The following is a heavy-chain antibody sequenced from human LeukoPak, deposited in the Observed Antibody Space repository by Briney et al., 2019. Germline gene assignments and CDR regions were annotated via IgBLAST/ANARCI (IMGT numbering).Heavy chain of an antibody. CDR1: GFTFSSYG. J-gene: IGHJ6*03. Sequence: PGGSLRLSCAASGFTFSSYGMHWVCQAPGKGLEWVAFIRYDGSNKYYADSVKGRFTISRDNSKNTLYLQMNSLRAEDTAVYYCAKRLVSGYSSSWYGYYYYMDVWGKGTTVTVSS. CDR3: AKRLVSGYSSSWYGYYYYMDV. V-gene: IGHV3-30*02. CDR2: IRYDGSNK. D-gene: IGHD6-13*01.